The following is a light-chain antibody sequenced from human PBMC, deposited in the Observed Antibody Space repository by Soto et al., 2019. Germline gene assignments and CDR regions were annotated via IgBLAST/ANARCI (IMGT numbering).Light chain of an antibody. CDR1: QSVYTN. V-gene: IGKV3-15*01. Sequence: EIAMTQSPATLSVSPGQRVTLSCRASQSVYTNLAWYGQKPGQAPRLLIYGASTRATGVPARFSGSGSGKEFTLTISSLQSEDFAVDYCQQCNQWPSSTCGQGTKLEIK. CDR3: QQCNQWPSST. CDR2: GAS. J-gene: IGKJ2*01.